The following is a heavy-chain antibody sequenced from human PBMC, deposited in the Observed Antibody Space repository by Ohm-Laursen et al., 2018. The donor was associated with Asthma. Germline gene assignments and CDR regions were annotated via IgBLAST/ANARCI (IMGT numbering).Heavy chain of an antibody. CDR3: ARDVMEWYLPAFDF. D-gene: IGHD3-3*01. J-gene: IGHJ4*02. V-gene: IGHV3-30*04. CDR1: GFTFSSYA. Sequence: SLRLSCAASGFTFSSYAMHWVRQAPGKGLERVAVGGSYYDGGLKYYADPVNGRFTVSRDDSKNTLYLQMNSLRPDGTAVYYCARDVMEWYLPAFDFWGQGTLVTVSS. CDR2: GGSYYDGGLK.